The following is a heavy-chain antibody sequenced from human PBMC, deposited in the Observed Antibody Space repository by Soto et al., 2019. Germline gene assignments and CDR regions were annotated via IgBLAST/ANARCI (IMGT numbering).Heavy chain of an antibody. CDR1: GYTFTSYG. CDR2: ISAYNGNT. J-gene: IGHJ1*01. Sequence: QVQLVQSGAEVKKPGASVKVSCKASGYTFTSYGISWVRQAPGQGLEWMGWISAYNGNTNYAQTLQGRVTMTTDTSTSTAYMELRSLRSDDTAVYCCACFRGVIVAGRSGNFQHWGQGTLVTVSS. D-gene: IGHD6-19*01. V-gene: IGHV1-18*01. CDR3: ACFRGVIVAGRSGNFQH.